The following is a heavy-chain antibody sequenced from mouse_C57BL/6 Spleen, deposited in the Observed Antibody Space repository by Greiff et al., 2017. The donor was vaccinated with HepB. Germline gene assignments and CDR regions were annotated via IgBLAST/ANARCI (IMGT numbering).Heavy chain of an antibody. CDR3: ARTAVVAGGYCDY. CDR1: GYTFTGYW. V-gene: IGHV1-9*01. J-gene: IGHJ2*01. CDR2: LLPGSGST. Sequence: QVQLQQSGAELMKPGASVKLSCKATGYTFTGYWIEWVKQRPGHGLEWIGELLPGSGSTNYNQKFKGKATFTADTSSNTAYLQRSRLTTEDSAIYYSARTAVVAGGYCDYGGQGTTLTVSS. D-gene: IGHD1-1*01.